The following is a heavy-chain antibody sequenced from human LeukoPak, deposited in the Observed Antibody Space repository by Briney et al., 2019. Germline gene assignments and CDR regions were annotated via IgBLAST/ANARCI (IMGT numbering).Heavy chain of an antibody. CDR1: GGTFSSYA. D-gene: IGHD5-18*01. CDR3: AREGYSYGNDAFDI. Sequence: SVKVSCKASGGTFSSYAISWVRQAPGQGLEWMGRIIPILGIANYAQKFQGRVTITADKSTSTAYMELSSLRSEDTAVYYCAREGYSYGNDAFDIWAQGTMVTVSS. V-gene: IGHV1-69*04. CDR2: IIPILGIA. J-gene: IGHJ3*02.